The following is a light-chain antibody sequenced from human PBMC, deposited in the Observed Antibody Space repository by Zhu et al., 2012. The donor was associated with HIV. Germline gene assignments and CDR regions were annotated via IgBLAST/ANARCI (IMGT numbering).Light chain of an antibody. J-gene: IGKJ1*01. Sequence: DIQMTQSPSSLSASVGDRVTITCRASQNIDTYLSWYQQKPGTPPKVLIYAASSLQSGVPSRFSGSGSGTDFTLTISSLQPEDFATYYCQYSYSSALTWTFGQGTKVEIK. CDR3: QYSYSSALTWT. CDR2: AAS. V-gene: IGKV1-39*01. CDR1: QNIDTY.